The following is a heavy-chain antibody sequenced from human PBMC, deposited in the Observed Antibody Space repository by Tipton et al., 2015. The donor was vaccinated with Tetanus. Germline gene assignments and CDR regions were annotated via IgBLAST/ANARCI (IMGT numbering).Heavy chain of an antibody. CDR1: GYIFRNYW. CDR2: IYPGDSDT. V-gene: IGHV5-51*01. J-gene: IGHJ5*02. Sequence: QSGPEVKKPGESLKISCQGSGYIFRNYWIGWVRQMPGKGLEWMGIIYPGDSDTRYSPAFEGQVTISVDKSINTAYLQWGSLKASDTAIYYCARHFGEMLYAPFRFDPWGQGTLVTVSS. D-gene: IGHD3-3*01. CDR3: ARHFGEMLYAPFRFDP.